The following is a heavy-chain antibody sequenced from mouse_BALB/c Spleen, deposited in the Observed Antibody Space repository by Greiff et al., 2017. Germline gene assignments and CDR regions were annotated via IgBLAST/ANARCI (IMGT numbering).Heavy chain of an antibody. Sequence: VKLVESGPSLVQPSQSLSITCTVSGFSLTSYGVHWVRQSPGKGLEWLGVIWRGGSTDYNAAFMSRLSITKDNSKSQVFFKMNSLQADDTAIYYCAKSDYYGSSPYWYFDVWGAGTTVTVSS. CDR3: AKSDYYGSSPYWYFDV. J-gene: IGHJ1*01. V-gene: IGHV2-5-1*01. D-gene: IGHD1-1*01. CDR1: GFSLTSYG. CDR2: IWRGGST.